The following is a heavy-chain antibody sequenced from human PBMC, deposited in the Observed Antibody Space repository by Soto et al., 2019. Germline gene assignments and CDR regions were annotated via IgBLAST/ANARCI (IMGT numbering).Heavy chain of an antibody. CDR1: GGSISRAGYS. V-gene: IGHV4-30-2*06. CDR3: ASSRVVTTYFDY. Sequence: QLQLQESGSRLVKPSQTLSLTCAVSGGSISRAGYSWSWIRQSPGKGLEWIGYIYNSGSTFYNPSLKSRPTTSVYRSKNQLSLQLNSVTAADTAVYYCASSRVVTTYFDYWGQGTLVTVSS. D-gene: IGHD2-21*02. J-gene: IGHJ4*02. CDR2: IYNSGST.